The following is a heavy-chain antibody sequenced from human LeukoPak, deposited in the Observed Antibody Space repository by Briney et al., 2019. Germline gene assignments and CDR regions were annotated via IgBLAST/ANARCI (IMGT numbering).Heavy chain of an antibody. V-gene: IGHV1-3*01. Sequence: ASVKVSCKASGYTFTSYAMHWVRQAPGQRLEWMRWINAGNGNTKYSQKFQGRVTITRDTSASTAYMELSSLRSEDTAVYYCARVDFAAAAEGYWGQGTLVTVSS. CDR2: INAGNGNT. D-gene: IGHD6-13*01. J-gene: IGHJ4*02. CDR3: ARVDFAAAAEGY. CDR1: GYTFTSYA.